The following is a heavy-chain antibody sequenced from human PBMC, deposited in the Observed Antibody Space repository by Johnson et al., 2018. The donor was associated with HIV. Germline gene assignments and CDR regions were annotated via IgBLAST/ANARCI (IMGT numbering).Heavy chain of an antibody. CDR3: ARDASYYGSANDAFDI. CDR1: GFTFDDYG. V-gene: IGHV3-20*04. J-gene: IGHJ3*02. D-gene: IGHD3-10*01. CDR2: INWNGGST. Sequence: VQLVESGGGLVKPGGSLRLSCAASGFTFDDYGMSWVRQAPGKGLEWVSGINWNGGSTYYADSVKGRFTISRDNSKNTLYLQMNSLRAEDTAVYYCARDASYYGSANDAFDIWGQGTMVTVSS.